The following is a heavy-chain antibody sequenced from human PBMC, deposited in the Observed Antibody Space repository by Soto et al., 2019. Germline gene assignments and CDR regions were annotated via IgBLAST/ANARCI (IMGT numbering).Heavy chain of an antibody. Sequence: QVQLVQSGAEVKKPGSSVKVSCKTSGGTFRTSAISWVRQAPGHGLEWMGGIMPVFPTPDYAQKFQARVTITADESTSTAYMELSSLGSEDTAVYYCARDKDRQQLGGNYYYIMDVWGQGTTVTVSS. CDR2: IMPVFPTP. CDR1: GGTFRTSA. J-gene: IGHJ6*02. CDR3: ARDKDRQQLGGNYYYIMDV. V-gene: IGHV1-69*12. D-gene: IGHD3-3*02.